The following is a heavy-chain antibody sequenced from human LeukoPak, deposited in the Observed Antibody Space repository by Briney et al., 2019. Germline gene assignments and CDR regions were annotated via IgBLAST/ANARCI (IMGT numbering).Heavy chain of an antibody. D-gene: IGHD2-2*01. CDR1: GGSISSYY. Sequence: SETLSLTCTVSGGSISSYYWSWIRQPPGKGLEWIGEINHSGSTNFNPSLKSRVTISVDTSKNQFSLKLNSVTAADTAVYYCARDPGVVPAAVNFCYYYGMDVWGQGTTVTVSS. V-gene: IGHV4-34*01. J-gene: IGHJ6*02. CDR3: ARDPGVVPAAVNFCYYYGMDV. CDR2: INHSGST.